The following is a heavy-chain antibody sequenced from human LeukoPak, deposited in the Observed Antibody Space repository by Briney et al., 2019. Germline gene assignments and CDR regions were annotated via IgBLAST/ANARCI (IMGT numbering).Heavy chain of an antibody. V-gene: IGHV3-53*01. CDR2: IYRGGST. CDR1: GFTVSSNY. J-gene: IGHJ4*02. Sequence: GGSLRLSCAASGFTVSSNYMSWVRQAPGKGLEWVSVIYRGGSTYYADSVKGRFTISRDNSKNTLYLQMNSLRAEDTAVYYCASTYYYDSSGYYYPYDYWGQGTLVTVSS. CDR3: ASTYYYDSSGYYYPYDY. D-gene: IGHD3-22*01.